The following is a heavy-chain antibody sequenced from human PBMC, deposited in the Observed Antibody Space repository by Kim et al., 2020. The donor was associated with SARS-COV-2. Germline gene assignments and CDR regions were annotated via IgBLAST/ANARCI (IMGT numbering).Heavy chain of an antibody. J-gene: IGHJ4*02. D-gene: IGHD3-16*02. V-gene: IGHV4-4*07. CDR3: ASALGH. Sequence: YPSAPTKYNPSRQSRVTMSVDMSKNQFSLKLSSVTAADTAVYYCASALGHWGQGTLVTVSS. CDR2: YPSAPT.